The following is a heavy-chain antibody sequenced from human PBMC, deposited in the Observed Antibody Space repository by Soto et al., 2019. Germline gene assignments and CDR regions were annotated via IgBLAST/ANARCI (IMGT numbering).Heavy chain of an antibody. CDR1: GVSMSTSHYY. Sequence: LQLQESGPGLVQPSETLSLTCTVSGVSMSTSHYYWGWIRQTPGKGLEYMGNIDYRGTASYNPSLESRVNTYTDTHHNKFSLKRNDVTATETAVYSWLGGYPWVGFDYWGQGPLVSVSS. D-gene: IGHD6-13*01. CDR3: LGGYPWVGFDY. CDR2: IDYRGTA. V-gene: IGHV4-39*01. J-gene: IGHJ4*02.